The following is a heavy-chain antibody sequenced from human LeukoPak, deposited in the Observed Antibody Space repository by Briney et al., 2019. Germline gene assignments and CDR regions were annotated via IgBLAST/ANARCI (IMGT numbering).Heavy chain of an antibody. CDR2: ISGSGGST. CDR1: GFTFSSYA. V-gene: IGHV3-23*01. Sequence: PGGSLRLSCAASGFTFSSYAMSWVPQAPGKGLEWVSAISGSGGSTYYADSVKGRFTISRDNSKNTLYLQMNSLRAEDTAVYYCAKDLPGYCSSTSCYHPPHGFDPWGQGTLVTVSS. D-gene: IGHD2-2*01. CDR3: AKDLPGYCSSTSCYHPPHGFDP. J-gene: IGHJ5*02.